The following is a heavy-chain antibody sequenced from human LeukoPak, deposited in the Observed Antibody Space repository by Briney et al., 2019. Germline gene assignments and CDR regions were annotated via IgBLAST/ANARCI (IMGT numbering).Heavy chain of an antibody. D-gene: IGHD6-6*01. CDR1: GGSISSYY. J-gene: IGHJ4*02. CDR3: ARRHVEYSSSSDPYYFDY. CDR2: LYYSGST. Sequence: ASETLSLTCTVSGGSISSYYWTWIRQPPGKGLEWIGSLYYSGSTNYNPSLKSRVTISVDTSKNQFSLKLSSVTAADTAVYYCARRHVEYSSSSDPYYFDYWGQGTLVTVSS. V-gene: IGHV4-59*01.